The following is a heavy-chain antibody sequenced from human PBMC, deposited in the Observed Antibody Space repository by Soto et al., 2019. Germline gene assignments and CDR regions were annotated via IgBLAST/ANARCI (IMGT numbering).Heavy chain of an antibody. CDR1: GFTFRVYW. Sequence: EVQLVESGGGLVQPGGSLRLTCAASGFTFRVYWMTWVRQVPGKGLEWVANINQDGREECYMDSVKGRFTISRDNAKNSLDLQMSRLRADDTAVYYCATDPWDNWGQGTLVTVSS. V-gene: IGHV3-7*01. J-gene: IGHJ4*02. CDR3: ATDPWDN. CDR2: INQDGREE.